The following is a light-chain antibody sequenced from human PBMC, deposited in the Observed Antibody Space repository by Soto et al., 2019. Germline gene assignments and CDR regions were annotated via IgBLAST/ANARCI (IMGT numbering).Light chain of an antibody. Sequence: DIQMTQSPSSLSASVGDRVTITCRASQSISSYLNWYQQKPGKAPKLLIYAASSLKSGVPSRFSGSGSGTDFTLTISSLQPEDFATYYCQKSYSTPPWTFGQGTKVEIK. CDR2: AAS. J-gene: IGKJ1*01. CDR3: QKSYSTPPWT. CDR1: QSISSY. V-gene: IGKV1-39*01.